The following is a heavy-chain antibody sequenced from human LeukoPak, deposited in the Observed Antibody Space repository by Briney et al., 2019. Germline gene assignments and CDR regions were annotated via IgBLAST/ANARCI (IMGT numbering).Heavy chain of an antibody. CDR2: INHSGST. CDR3: ATVTTLNHYYGMDV. CDR1: GGSFSGYY. J-gene: IGHJ6*02. V-gene: IGHV4-34*01. D-gene: IGHD4-17*01. Sequence: SETLSLTCAVYGGSFSGYYWSWIRQPPGKGLEWIGEINHSGSTNYNPSLKSRVTISVDTSKNQFSLKLSSVTAADTAVYYCATVTTLNHYYGMDVWGQGTTVTVSS.